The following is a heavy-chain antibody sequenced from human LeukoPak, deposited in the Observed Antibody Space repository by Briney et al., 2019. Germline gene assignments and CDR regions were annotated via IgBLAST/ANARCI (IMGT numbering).Heavy chain of an antibody. D-gene: IGHD3-10*01. J-gene: IGHJ4*02. CDR2: IIPILGIA. CDR1: GGTFSSYA. Sequence: SVKASCKASGGTFSSYAISWVRQAPGQGLEWMGRIIPILGIANYAQKFQGRVTITADKSTSTAYMELSSLRSEDTAVYYCARDMGYYGSGSYYRDYYFDYWGQGTLVTVSS. V-gene: IGHV1-69*04. CDR3: ARDMGYYGSGSYYRDYYFDY.